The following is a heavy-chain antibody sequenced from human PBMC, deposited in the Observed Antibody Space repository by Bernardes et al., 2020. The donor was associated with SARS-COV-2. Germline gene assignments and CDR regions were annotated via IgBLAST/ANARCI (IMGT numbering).Heavy chain of an antibody. J-gene: IGHJ4*02. D-gene: IGHD2-21*01. CDR1: GFTFSSYG. Sequence: GGSLKLSCAASGFTFSSYGMHWVRRAPGKGLEWVAVISYDGSNKYYADSVKGRFTISRDNSKNTLYLQMNSLRAEDTAVYYCAKGLWAVYYFDYWGQGTLVTVSS. CDR2: ISYDGSNK. V-gene: IGHV3-30*18. CDR3: AKGLWAVYYFDY.